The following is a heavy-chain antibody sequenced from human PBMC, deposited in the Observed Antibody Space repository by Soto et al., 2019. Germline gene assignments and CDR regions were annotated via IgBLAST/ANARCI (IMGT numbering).Heavy chain of an antibody. J-gene: IGHJ4*01. V-gene: IGHV4-31*03. CDR1: GDSINSGAYY. Sequence: TLSLTCTVSGDSINSGAYYWTLIRQRPGKGLEWIGCIYTDGGTDYSPSLKNRVSISMDTSKNHFSLSLTSVTAADTATYFCARGLTEWSNDYWGHGTLVSVSS. D-gene: IGHD3-3*01. CDR2: IYTDGGT. CDR3: ARGLTEWSNDY.